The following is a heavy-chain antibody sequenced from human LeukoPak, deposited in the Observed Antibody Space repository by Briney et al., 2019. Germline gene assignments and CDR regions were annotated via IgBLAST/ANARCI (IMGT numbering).Heavy chain of an antibody. CDR1: GYTFTSYG. V-gene: IGHV1-18*01. CDR2: ISAYNGNT. CDR3: ARDQGRIAAAGKGDY. D-gene: IGHD6-13*01. Sequence: GASVKVSCKASGYTFTSYGISWVRQAPGQGLEWMGWISAYNGNTNYAQKLQGRVTMTTDTSTSTAYMELRSLRSDDTAVYYCARDQGRIAAAGKGDYWGQGTLVTVSS. J-gene: IGHJ4*02.